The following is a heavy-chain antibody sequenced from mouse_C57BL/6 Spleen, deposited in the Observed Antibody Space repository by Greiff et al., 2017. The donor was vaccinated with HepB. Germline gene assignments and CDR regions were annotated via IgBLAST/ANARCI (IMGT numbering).Heavy chain of an antibody. CDR2: IDPETGGT. D-gene: IGHD2-1*01. CDR1: GYTFTDYE. Sequence: QVQLQQSGAELVRPGASVTLSCKASGYTFTDYEMHWVKQTPVHGLEWIGAIDPETGGTAYNQKFKGKAILTADKSPSTAYMELRSLTSEDSAVYYCTGGNHYFDYWGQGTTLTVSS. J-gene: IGHJ2*01. V-gene: IGHV1-15*01. CDR3: TGGNHYFDY.